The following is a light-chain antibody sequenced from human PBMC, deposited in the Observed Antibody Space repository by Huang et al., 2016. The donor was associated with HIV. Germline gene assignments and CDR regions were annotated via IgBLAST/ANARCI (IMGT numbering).Light chain of an antibody. CDR3: QQRRNWPPYT. CDR2: AAS. J-gene: IGKJ2*01. V-gene: IGKV3-11*01. CDR1: QGVSSS. Sequence: EVVLTQSPATLSLSPGERATLSCRASQGVSSSFAWYQQKPGQPPRLLIYAASVRATGIPARFSGSSSGTDFTLTISSLEPEDFAVYYCQQRRNWPPYTFGQGTKLEIK.